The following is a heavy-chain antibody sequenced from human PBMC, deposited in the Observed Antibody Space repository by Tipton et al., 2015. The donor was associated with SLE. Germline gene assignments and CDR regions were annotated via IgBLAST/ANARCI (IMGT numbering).Heavy chain of an antibody. V-gene: IGHV4-34*01. CDR2: INHSGST. CDR3: ARGGKGFALDYYYYGMDV. J-gene: IGHJ6*02. CDR1: GGSFSGYY. Sequence: TLSLTCAVYGGSFSGYYWSWIRQPPGKGLEWIGEINHSGSTNYNPSLKSRVTISVDTSKNQFSLKLSSVTAADTAVYYCARGGKGFALDYYYYGMDVGGQGTTVTVSS. D-gene: IGHD3-3*01.